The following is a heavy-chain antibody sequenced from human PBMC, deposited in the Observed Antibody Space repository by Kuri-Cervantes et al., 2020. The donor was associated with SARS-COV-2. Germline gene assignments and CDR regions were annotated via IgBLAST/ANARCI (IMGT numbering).Heavy chain of an antibody. D-gene: IGHD3-3*01. V-gene: IGHV4-39*01. Sequence: GSLRLSCTVSGGPPPRSSYYWGWIRQPPGKGLEWIGSIYYSGSTYYNPSLKSRVTISVDTSKNQFSLKLSSVTAADTAVYYCARRSTSITIFGVVNINPFDYWGQGTLVTVSS. J-gene: IGHJ4*02. CDR2: IYYSGST. CDR1: GGPPPRSSYY. CDR3: ARRSTSITIFGVVNINPFDY.